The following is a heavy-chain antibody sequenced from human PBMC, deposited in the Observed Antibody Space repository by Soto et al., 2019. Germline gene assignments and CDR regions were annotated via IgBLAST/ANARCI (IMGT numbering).Heavy chain of an antibody. D-gene: IGHD3-22*01. V-gene: IGHV3-23*01. Sequence: GGSLRLSCAASGFTFSSYAMSWVRQAPGKGLEWVSAISGSGGSTYYADSVKGRFTISRDNSKNTLYLQMNSLRAEDTAVYYCARSGVLYYYDSSGCGGVGEARDAFDIWGQGTMVTVSS. CDR2: ISGSGGST. J-gene: IGHJ3*02. CDR1: GFTFSSYA. CDR3: ARSGVLYYYDSSGCGGVGEARDAFDI.